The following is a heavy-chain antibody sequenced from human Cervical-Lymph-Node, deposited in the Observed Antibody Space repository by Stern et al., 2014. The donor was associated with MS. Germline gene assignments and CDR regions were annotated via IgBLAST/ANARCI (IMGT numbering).Heavy chain of an antibody. D-gene: IGHD4-17*01. J-gene: IGHJ1*01. CDR2: VNPTDGRT. CDR3: ANPLPYAN. V-gene: IGHV1-46*03. CDR1: GDSFASYP. Sequence: QLVESGAEVKKPGASVKVSCKASGDSFASYPIPWLRQAPGQGPVWKGIVNPTDGRTTYAQTLKGRVTMTRDTSTRTVYMELSSLRPEDTAMYFCANPLPYANWGQGTRVTVSS.